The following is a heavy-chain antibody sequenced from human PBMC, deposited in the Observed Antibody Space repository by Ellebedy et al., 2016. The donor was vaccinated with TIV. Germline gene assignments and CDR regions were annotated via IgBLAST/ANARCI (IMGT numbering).Heavy chain of an antibody. CDR1: GITFSNHL. D-gene: IGHD1-7*01. J-gene: IGHJ4*02. Sequence: GESLKISCAVAGITFSNHLMSWVRQAPGKGLELVANINQNGSQTYYVDSVKGRFPISRDNAKNSLYLQMNSLTVEDTGMYYCTRSSSPGTTDYWGQGTLVTVSS. V-gene: IGHV3-7*03. CDR2: INQNGSQT. CDR3: TRSSSPGTTDY.